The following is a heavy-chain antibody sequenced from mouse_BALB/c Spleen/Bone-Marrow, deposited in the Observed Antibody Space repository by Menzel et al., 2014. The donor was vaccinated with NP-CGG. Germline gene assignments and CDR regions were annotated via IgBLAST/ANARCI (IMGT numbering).Heavy chain of an antibody. CDR1: GFTFSNYG. D-gene: IGHD2-1*01. CDR3: VRGNYGNYVDYFDF. J-gene: IGHJ2*01. CDR2: INSNGGST. Sequence: EVHLVESGGGLVQPGGSLKLSCAASGFTFSNYGMSWVRQTPDKRLELVATINSNGGSTYYPDSVKGRFTISRDTAKNTLYLQMCSRKSEETAMYYCVRGNYGNYVDYFDFRGQGTTLTVSS. V-gene: IGHV5-6-3*01.